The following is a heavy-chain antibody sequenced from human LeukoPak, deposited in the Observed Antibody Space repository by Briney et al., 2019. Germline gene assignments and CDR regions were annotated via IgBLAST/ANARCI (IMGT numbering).Heavy chain of an antibody. D-gene: IGHD2-15*01. J-gene: IGHJ4*02. CDR3: AKDYCRGGNCPLPFFDS. Sequence: GGSLRLSCAVSGFAFNEAWMNWVRQAPGKGLEWVSVIYSGGSTYYADSVKGRFTISRDSSKNTLYLQMNSLRAEDTATYYCAKDYCRGGNCPLPFFDSWGQGTLVTVSS. CDR2: IYSGGST. V-gene: IGHV3-53*01. CDR1: GFAFNEAW.